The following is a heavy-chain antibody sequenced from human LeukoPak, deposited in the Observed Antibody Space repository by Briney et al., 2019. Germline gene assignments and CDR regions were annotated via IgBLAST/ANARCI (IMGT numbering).Heavy chain of an antibody. V-gene: IGHV3-66*01. CDR1: GFTVSSNY. Sequence: GGSLRLSCAASGFTVSSNYMSWVRQAPGKGLEWVSVIYSGGSTYYADSVKGRFTISRDNSKNTLYLQMNSLRAEDTAVYYCARDSSDYYYYGMDVGGQGTTVTVSS. CDR2: IYSGGST. CDR3: ARDSSDYYYYGMDV. D-gene: IGHD3-10*01. J-gene: IGHJ6*02.